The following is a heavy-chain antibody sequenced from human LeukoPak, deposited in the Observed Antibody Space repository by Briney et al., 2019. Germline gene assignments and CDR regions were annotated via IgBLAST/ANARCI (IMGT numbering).Heavy chain of an antibody. CDR1: GFTFSSYS. J-gene: IGHJ5*02. D-gene: IGHD2-15*01. Sequence: GGSLRLSCAASGFTFSSYSMNWVRQAPGKGLAWVSSISSSSSYIYYADSVKGRFTISRDNAKNSLYLQMNSLRAEDTAVYYCARDCSGGSCYSEWFDPWGQGTPVTVSS. CDR3: ARDCSGGSCYSEWFDP. V-gene: IGHV3-21*01. CDR2: ISSSSSYI.